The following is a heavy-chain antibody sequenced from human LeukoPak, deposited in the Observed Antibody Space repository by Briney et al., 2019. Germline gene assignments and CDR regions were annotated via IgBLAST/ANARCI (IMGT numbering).Heavy chain of an antibody. J-gene: IGHJ6*02. D-gene: IGHD6-13*01. CDR3: ARAMSSSWLYYYYGMGV. CDR1: GYTFTGYY. CDR2: INPNSGGT. Sequence: ASVKVSCKASGYTFTGYYMHWVRQAPGRGLEWMGWINPNSGGTNYAQKFQGWVTMTRDTSISTAYMELSRLRSDDTAVYYCARAMSSSWLYYYYGMGVWGQGTTVTVSS. V-gene: IGHV1-2*04.